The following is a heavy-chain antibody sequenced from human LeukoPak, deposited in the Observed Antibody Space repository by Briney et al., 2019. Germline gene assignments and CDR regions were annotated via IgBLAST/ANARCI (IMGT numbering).Heavy chain of an antibody. CDR3: ARDRDGLLWFGESDY. D-gene: IGHD3-10*01. CDR2: INPNSGGT. CDR1: GYTFTGYY. V-gene: IGHV1-2*06. J-gene: IGHJ4*02. Sequence: GASVKVSCKASGYTFTGYYMHWVRHAPGQGLEWMGRINPNSGGTNYAQKFQGRVTMTRDTSISTAYMELSRLRSDDTAVYYCARDRDGLLWFGESDYWGQGTLVTVSS.